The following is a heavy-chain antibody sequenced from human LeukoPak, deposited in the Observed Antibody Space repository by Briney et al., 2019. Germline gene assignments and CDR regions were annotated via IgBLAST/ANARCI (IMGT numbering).Heavy chain of an antibody. CDR1: GGSISGYY. CDR3: ARGRDGYNLGY. J-gene: IGHJ4*02. V-gene: IGHV3-66*01. CDR2: IYSGGST. D-gene: IGHD5-12*01. Sequence: ETLSLTCTVFGGSISGYYWSWLRQPPGKGLEWVSVIYSGGSTYYADSVKGRFTISRDNSKNTLYLQMNSLRAEDTAVYYCARGRDGYNLGYWGQGTLVTVSS.